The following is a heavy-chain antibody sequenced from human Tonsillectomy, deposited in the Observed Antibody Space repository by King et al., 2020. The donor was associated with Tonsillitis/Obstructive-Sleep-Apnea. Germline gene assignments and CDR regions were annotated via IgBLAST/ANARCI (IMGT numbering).Heavy chain of an antibody. Sequence: VQLVESGGGLVQPGGSLRLSCAASGFTFSNYAMNWVRQAPGKGLEWVSIISGSGIITYHADSVKGRFTISRDNSKNTVYLQMNSLRAEDTAVYYCTKGWKGRLKSVPLDYYNGMDVWGQGTTVIVSS. V-gene: IGHV3-23*04. CDR3: TKGWKGRLKSVPLDYYNGMDV. CDR2: ISGSGIIT. J-gene: IGHJ6*02. D-gene: IGHD1-1*01. CDR1: GFTFSNYA.